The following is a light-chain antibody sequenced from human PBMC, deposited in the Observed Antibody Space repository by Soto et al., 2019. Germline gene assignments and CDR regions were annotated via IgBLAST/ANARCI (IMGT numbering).Light chain of an antibody. CDR3: CSXAGSLYV. CDR1: SSDVGSYNL. Sequence: QSVLTQPASVSGSPGQSITISCTGTSSDVGSYNLVSWYQQHPGKAPKLMIYEGSKRPSGVSNRFSGSKSGNTASLTISGLQAEDEADYYCCSXAGSLYVFGTGTKVTVL. J-gene: IGLJ1*01. V-gene: IGLV2-23*01. CDR2: EGS.